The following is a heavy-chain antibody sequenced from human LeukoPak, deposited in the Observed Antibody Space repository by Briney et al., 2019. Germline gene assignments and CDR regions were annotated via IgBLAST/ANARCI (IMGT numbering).Heavy chain of an antibody. D-gene: IGHD3-22*01. CDR3: ARDRYYYDTSHYYMDV. Sequence: PGGSLRLSCAASGFTVSSNYMSWVRQAPGKGLVWVSCINVDGSSIMYAVSVRGRFTISRDNAKNTLYLQMNSLSAEDTAVYFCARDRYYYDTSHYYMDVWGKGTTVTISS. CDR1: GFTVSSNY. CDR2: INVDGSSI. J-gene: IGHJ6*03. V-gene: IGHV3-74*03.